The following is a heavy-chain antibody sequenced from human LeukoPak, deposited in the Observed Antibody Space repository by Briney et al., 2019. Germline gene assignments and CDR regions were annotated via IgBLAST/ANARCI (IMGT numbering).Heavy chain of an antibody. D-gene: IGHD6-6*01. Sequence: PGGSLRLSCAASGFTFSSYSMNWVRQAPGKGLEWVSSISSSSSYIYYADSVKGRFTISRDNAKNSLYLHMSSLRAEDTAVYYCARITGVGEQLVKRNYYSDLWGRGTLVTVSS. CDR1: GFTFSSYS. CDR3: ARITGVGEQLVKRNYYSDL. J-gene: IGHJ2*01. V-gene: IGHV3-21*01. CDR2: ISSSSSYI.